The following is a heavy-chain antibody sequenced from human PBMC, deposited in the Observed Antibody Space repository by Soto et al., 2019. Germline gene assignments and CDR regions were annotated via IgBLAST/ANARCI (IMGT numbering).Heavy chain of an antibody. CDR2: IIPIFGTA. D-gene: IGHD1-26*01. CDR3: ARDKVGATTNWFDP. V-gene: IGHV1-69*06. J-gene: IGHJ5*02. Sequence: ASVKVSCKASGGTFSSYAISWVRQAPGQGLEWMGGIIPIFGTANYAQKFQGRVTITADKSTSTAYMELSSLRSEDTAVYYCARDKVGATTNWFDPWGQGTLVTVSS. CDR1: GGTFSSYA.